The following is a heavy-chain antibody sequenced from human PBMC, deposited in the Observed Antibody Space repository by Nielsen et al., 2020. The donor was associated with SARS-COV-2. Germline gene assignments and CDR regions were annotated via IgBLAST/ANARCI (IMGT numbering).Heavy chain of an antibody. V-gene: IGHV4-34*01. CDR3: ARRGDIVVVPAAMGAFDI. D-gene: IGHD2-2*01. CDR2: INHSGST. Sequence: SETLSLTCAVYGGSFSGYYWSWIRQPPGKGLEWIGEINHSGSTNYNPSLKSRVTISVDTSKNQFSLKLSSVTAADTAVYYCARRGDIVVVPAAMGAFDIWGQGTMVTVSS. CDR1: GGSFSGYY. J-gene: IGHJ3*02.